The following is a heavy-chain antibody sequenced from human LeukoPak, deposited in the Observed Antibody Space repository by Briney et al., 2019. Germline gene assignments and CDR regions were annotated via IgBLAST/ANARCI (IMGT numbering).Heavy chain of an antibody. CDR2: INSSGGST. J-gene: IGHJ6*03. V-gene: IGHV1-46*01. D-gene: IGHD3-10*01. CDR1: GYTFTSYY. CDR3: ARSMVRGVIEGPAPYYYYMDV. Sequence: ASVKVSCKASGYTFTSYYKHWVRQAPGQGLEWRGIINSSGGSTSYAQKFQGRFTMTRDTSTSTVYMELSSLRSEDTAVYYCARSMVRGVIEGPAPYYYYMDVWGKGTTVTVSS.